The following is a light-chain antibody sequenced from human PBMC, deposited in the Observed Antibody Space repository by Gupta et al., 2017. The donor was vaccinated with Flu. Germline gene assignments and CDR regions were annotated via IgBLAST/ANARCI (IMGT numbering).Light chain of an antibody. CDR2: KVS. Sequence: STCRSRQSLRHSDGNTYLDWFQQRPGQAPRRLIYKVSSRDSGVPDRFSGSGSGTDFTLKISRVEAEDFGVYYCMQATHWRYTFGQGTKLEIK. V-gene: IGKV2-30*02. CDR3: MQATHWRYT. J-gene: IGKJ2*01. CDR1: QSLRHSDGNTY.